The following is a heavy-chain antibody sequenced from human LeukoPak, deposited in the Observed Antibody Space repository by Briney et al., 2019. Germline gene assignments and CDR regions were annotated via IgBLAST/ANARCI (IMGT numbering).Heavy chain of an antibody. CDR1: GGSISSYY. D-gene: IGHD1-1*01. CDR3: ARESNHWNDIPIAFDI. V-gene: IGHV4-59*01. CDR2: IYYSGST. Sequence: PSETLSLTCTVSGGSISSYYWSWIRQPPGKGLEWIGYIYYSGSTNYNPSLKSRVTISVDTSKNQSSLKLSSVTAADTAVYYCARESNHWNDIPIAFDIWGQGTMVTVSS. J-gene: IGHJ3*02.